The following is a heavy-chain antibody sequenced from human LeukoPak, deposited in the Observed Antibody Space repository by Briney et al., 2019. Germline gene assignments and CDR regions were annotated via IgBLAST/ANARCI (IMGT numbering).Heavy chain of an antibody. D-gene: IGHD6-13*01. CDR2: ISYDGSNK. CDR3: ARDRSIAAAGPRFDP. CDR1: GFTFSSYA. Sequence: GGSLRLSCAASGFTFSSYAMHWVRQAPGKGLEWVAVISYDGSNKYYADSVKGRFTISRDNSKNTLYLQMNSLRAEDTAVYYCARDRSIAAAGPRFDPWGQGTLVTVSS. V-gene: IGHV3-30*04. J-gene: IGHJ5*02.